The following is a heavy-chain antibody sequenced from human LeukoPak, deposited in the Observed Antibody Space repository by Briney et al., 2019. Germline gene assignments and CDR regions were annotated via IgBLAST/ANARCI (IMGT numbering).Heavy chain of an antibody. V-gene: IGHV3-74*01. Sequence: GGSLRLSCAASGFTFSSYWMHWVRQAPGKGLVWVSRINSDGGSTSYADSVKGRFTISRDNAKNTLYLQMNSLRAEDTAVYYCASEGYCSGGSCFMRDYWGQGTLVTVSS. D-gene: IGHD2-15*01. CDR2: INSDGGST. CDR3: ASEGYCSGGSCFMRDY. J-gene: IGHJ4*02. CDR1: GFTFSSYW.